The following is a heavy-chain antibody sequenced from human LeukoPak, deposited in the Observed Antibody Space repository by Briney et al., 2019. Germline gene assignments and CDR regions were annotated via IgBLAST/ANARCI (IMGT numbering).Heavy chain of an antibody. J-gene: IGHJ4*02. CDR2: ISDSGGSR. Sequence: GGSLRLSCAASGFTFRIYAMSWVRQAPGKGLEWVSVISDSGGSRYHADSVKGRFTISRDNSKNTLYLQMNSLRAEDTAVYYCAKRVDSSGYYYLPYFDYWGQGTPVTVSS. V-gene: IGHV3-23*01. CDR3: AKRVDSSGYYYLPYFDY. CDR1: GFTFRIYA. D-gene: IGHD3-22*01.